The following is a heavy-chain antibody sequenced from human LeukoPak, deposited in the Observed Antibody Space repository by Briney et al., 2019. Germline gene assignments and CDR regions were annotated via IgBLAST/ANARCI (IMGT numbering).Heavy chain of an antibody. D-gene: IGHD3-3*01. V-gene: IGHV3-30*04. CDR3: ASAYYDFWSGYSYNFDY. Sequence: RSLRLSCAASGFTFSSYAMHWVRQAPGKGLEWVAVISYDGSNKYYADSVKGRFTISRDNSKNTLYLQMNSLRAEDTAVYYCASAYYDFWSGYSYNFDYWGQGTLVTVSS. CDR1: GFTFSSYA. J-gene: IGHJ4*02. CDR2: ISYDGSNK.